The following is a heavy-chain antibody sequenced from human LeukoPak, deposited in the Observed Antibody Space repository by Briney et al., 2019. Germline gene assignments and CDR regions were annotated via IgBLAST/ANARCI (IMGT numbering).Heavy chain of an antibody. CDR3: ARDDSSTWYIGY. CDR1: GFTFSSYT. V-gene: IGHV3-48*02. Sequence: GGSLRLSCAASGFTFSSYTMSWVRQAPGKGLEWVSTITTSDGNTYYADSVKGRFTISRDNAKNSLYLQMNSLRDEDTAVYYCARDDSSTWYIGYWGQGTLVTVSS. CDR2: ITTSDGNT. J-gene: IGHJ4*02. D-gene: IGHD6-13*01.